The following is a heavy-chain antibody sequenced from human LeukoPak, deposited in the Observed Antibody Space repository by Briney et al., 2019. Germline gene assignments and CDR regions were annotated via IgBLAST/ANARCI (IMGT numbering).Heavy chain of an antibody. Sequence: ASVKVSCKASGGTFSSYAISWVRQAPGQGLEWMGGIIPIFGTANYAQKFQGRVTITADESTSTAYMELSSLRSEDTAVYYCARGPKQDLVPAAITYGAYYYYMDVWGXXTTXTXSS. CDR1: GGTFSSYA. D-gene: IGHD2-2*01. J-gene: IGHJ6*03. CDR2: IIPIFGTA. CDR3: ARGPKQDLVPAAITYGAYYYYMDV. V-gene: IGHV1-69*13.